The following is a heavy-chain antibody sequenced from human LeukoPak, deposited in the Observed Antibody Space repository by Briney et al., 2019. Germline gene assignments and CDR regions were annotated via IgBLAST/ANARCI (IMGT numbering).Heavy chain of an antibody. Sequence: PSETLSLTCTVSGGSISSYYWSWIRQPAGKGLEWIGRIYTSGSTNYNPSLKSRVTMSVDTSKNQFSLKLSSVTAADTAVYYCARSSTGYSYGTVYYYYGMDVWGQGTTVTVSS. J-gene: IGHJ6*02. V-gene: IGHV4-4*07. CDR1: GGSISSYY. CDR2: IYTSGST. CDR3: ARSSTGYSYGTVYYYYGMDV. D-gene: IGHD5-18*01.